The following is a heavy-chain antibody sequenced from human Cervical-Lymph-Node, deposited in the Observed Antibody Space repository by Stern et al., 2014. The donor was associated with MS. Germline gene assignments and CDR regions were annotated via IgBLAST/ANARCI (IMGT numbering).Heavy chain of an antibody. CDR3: ALRRSYYVY. CDR2: LIPFFGAT. CDR1: GDTFSNYA. V-gene: IGHV1-69*13. D-gene: IGHD4-11*01. Sequence: QVQLVQSGSEVKKPGSSVIVSCKPSGDTFSNYALSWVRQAPGQGLEWVGGLIPFFGATRYGQNFQGRVTITPEESTGTAFMELSNLTSDDTTVYYCALRRSYYVYWGQGTLITVSS. J-gene: IGHJ4*02.